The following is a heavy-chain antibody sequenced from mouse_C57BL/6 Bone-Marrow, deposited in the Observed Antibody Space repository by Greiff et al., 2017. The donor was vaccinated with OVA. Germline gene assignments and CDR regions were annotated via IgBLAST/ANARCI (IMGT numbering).Heavy chain of an antibody. CDR3: ARYGSSSFDY. CDR1: GYSITSGYY. CDR2: ISYDGSN. D-gene: IGHD1-1*01. J-gene: IGHJ2*01. V-gene: IGHV3-6*01. Sequence: EVHLVESGPGLVKPSQSLSLTCSVTGYSITSGYYWTWIRQFPGNKLEWMGYISYDGSNNYNPSLKNRISITRDTSKNQFFLKLNSVTTEDTATYYCARYGSSSFDYWGQGTTLTVSS.